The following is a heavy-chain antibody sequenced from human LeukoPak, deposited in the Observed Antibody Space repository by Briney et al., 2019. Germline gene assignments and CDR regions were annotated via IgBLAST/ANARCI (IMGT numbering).Heavy chain of an antibody. V-gene: IGHV3-23*01. CDR3: AKVGRRFLEWLFLDY. D-gene: IGHD3-3*01. CDR2: ISGSGGST. CDR1: GFTFSSYA. J-gene: IGHJ4*02. Sequence: QSGGSLRLSCAASGFTFSSYAMSWVRQAPGKGLEWVSAISGSGGSTYYADSVKGRFTISRDNSKNTLYLQMNSLRAEDTALYYCAKVGRRFLEWLFLDYWGQGTLVTVSS.